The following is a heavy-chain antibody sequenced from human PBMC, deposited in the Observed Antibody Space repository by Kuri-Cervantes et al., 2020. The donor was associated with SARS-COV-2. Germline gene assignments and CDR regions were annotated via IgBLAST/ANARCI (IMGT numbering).Heavy chain of an antibody. CDR1: GGSISSYY. CDR2: IYYSGST. J-gene: IGHJ4*02. V-gene: IGHV4-59*08. CDR3: ARGGQIRTLVVPAARAIDY. D-gene: IGHD2-2*01. Sequence: SETLSLTCTVSGGSISSYYWSWIRQPPGKGLKWIGYIYYSGSTNYNPSLKSRVTISVDTSKNQFSLKLSSVTAADTAVYYCARGGQIRTLVVPAARAIDYWGQGPLVTVSS.